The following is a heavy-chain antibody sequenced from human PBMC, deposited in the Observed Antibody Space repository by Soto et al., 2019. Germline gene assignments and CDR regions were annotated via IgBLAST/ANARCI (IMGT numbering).Heavy chain of an antibody. Sequence: QVQLVESGGGVVQPGRSLRLSCAASGFTFSSYGMHWVRQAPGKGLEWVAVISYDGSNKYYADSVKGRFTISRDNSKNTLSLQMNSLRAEDTAVYYCAKVCRFYDSSGYPDYWGQGTLVTVSS. V-gene: IGHV3-30*18. D-gene: IGHD3-22*01. CDR2: ISYDGSNK. CDR1: GFTFSSYG. CDR3: AKVCRFYDSSGYPDY. J-gene: IGHJ4*02.